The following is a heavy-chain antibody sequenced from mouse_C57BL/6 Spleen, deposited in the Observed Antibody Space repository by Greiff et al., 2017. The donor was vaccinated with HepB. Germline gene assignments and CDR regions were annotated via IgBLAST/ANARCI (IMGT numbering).Heavy chain of an antibody. V-gene: IGHV5-6*01. CDR3: ARHYYGSNAMDY. CDR2: ISSGGSYT. Sequence: EVNVVESGGDLVKPGGSLKLSCAASGFTFSSYGMSWVRQTPDKRLEWVATISSGGSYTYYPDSVKGRFTISRDNAKNTLYLQMSSLKSEDTAMYYCARHYYGSNAMDYWGQGTSVTVSS. CDR1: GFTFSSYG. D-gene: IGHD1-1*01. J-gene: IGHJ4*01.